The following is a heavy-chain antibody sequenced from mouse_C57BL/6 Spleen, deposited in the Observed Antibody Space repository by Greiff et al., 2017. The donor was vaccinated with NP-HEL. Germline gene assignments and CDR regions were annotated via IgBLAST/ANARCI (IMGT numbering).Heavy chain of an antibody. CDR1: GYTFTSYW. V-gene: IGHV1-55*01. J-gene: IGHJ3*01. CDR3: ARSTYDYGAWFAY. Sequence: QVQLQQPGAELVKPGASVKMSCKASGYTFTSYWITWVKQRPGQGLEWIGDIYPGSGSTNYNEKFKSKATLTVDTSSSTAYMQLSSLTSEDSAVYYCARSTYDYGAWFAYWGHATLVTVSA. CDR2: IYPGSGST. D-gene: IGHD2-4*01.